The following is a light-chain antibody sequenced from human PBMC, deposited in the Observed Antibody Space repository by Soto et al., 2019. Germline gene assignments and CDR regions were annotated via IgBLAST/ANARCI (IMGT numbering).Light chain of an antibody. V-gene: IGLV1-40*01. CDR1: SSNIGANYD. CDR3: QSYDSSLSGVL. Sequence: QSVLAQPPLVSGAPGQRVTISCTGSSSNIGANYDVRWYQQLPGSAPKLLIYGNNNRPSGVPDRFSGSKSGTSASLAITGLQAEDEADYYCQSYDSSLSGVLFGGGTKLTVL. CDR2: GNN. J-gene: IGLJ2*01.